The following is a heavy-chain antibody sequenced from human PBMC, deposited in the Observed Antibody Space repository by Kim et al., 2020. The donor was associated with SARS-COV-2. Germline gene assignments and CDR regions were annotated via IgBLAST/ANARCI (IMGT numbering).Heavy chain of an antibody. CDR1: GGTFSSYA. CDR2: IIPIFGTA. V-gene: IGHV1-69*13. Sequence: SVKVSCKASGGTFSSYAISWVRQAPGQGLEWMGGIIPIFGTANYAQKFQGRVTITADESTSTAYMELSSLRSEDTAVYYCARDPRNPVAGTMRFDPWGQGTLVTVSS. D-gene: IGHD6-19*01. CDR3: ARDPRNPVAGTMRFDP. J-gene: IGHJ5*02.